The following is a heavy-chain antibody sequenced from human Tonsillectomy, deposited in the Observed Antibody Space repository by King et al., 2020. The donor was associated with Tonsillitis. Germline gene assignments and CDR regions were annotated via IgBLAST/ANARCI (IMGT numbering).Heavy chain of an antibody. J-gene: IGHJ6*02. CDR3: ERTNDRSGFFYYGMDV. Sequence: QLVQSGAEVKKPGESLKISCKGSGYSFTSYWIGWVRQMPGKGLEWMGIIYPGDAGTRYSPSFQGQVTISADKSISTAYLQWSSLKASDTAMYYCERTNDRSGFFYYGMDVWGQGTTVTVSS. D-gene: IGHD3-22*01. CDR1: GYSFTSYW. V-gene: IGHV5-51*01. CDR2: IYPGDAGT.